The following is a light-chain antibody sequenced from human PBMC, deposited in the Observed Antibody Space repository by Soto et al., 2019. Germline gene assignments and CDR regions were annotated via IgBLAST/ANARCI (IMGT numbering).Light chain of an antibody. CDR1: QSVSSRN. Sequence: EIVLTQSPGTLSLSPGEGATLSCSASQSVSSRNLAWLRQKPGQAPSLLIYCASNRAPGIPERCSGSGSGTDFILTVNRVVPSDIAVYYCHAYGASPPEFTFGQGTKLQI. CDR2: CAS. J-gene: IGKJ2*01. V-gene: IGKV3-20*01. CDR3: HAYGASPPEFT.